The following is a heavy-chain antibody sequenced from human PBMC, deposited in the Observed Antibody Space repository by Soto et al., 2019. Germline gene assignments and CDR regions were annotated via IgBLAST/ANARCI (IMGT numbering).Heavy chain of an antibody. CDR2: ISGSGGST. Sequence: SLRLSCAASGFTFSSYAMSWVRQAPGKGLEWVSAISGSGGSTYYADSVKGRFTISRDNSKNTLYLQMNSLRAEDTAVYYCAKLPHSPSSTSKQKYYYYYGMDVWGQGTTVTVSS. D-gene: IGHD2-2*01. CDR3: AKLPHSPSSTSKQKYYYYYGMDV. J-gene: IGHJ6*02. V-gene: IGHV3-23*01. CDR1: GFTFSSYA.